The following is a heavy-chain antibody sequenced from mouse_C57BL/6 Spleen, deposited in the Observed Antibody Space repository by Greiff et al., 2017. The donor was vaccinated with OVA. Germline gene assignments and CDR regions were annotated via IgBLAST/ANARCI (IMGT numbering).Heavy chain of an antibody. CDR3: ARGYYGSSYENDY. D-gene: IGHD1-1*01. CDR1: GYAFTNYL. V-gene: IGHV1-54*01. CDR2: INPGSGGT. J-gene: IGHJ2*01. Sequence: ESGAELVRPGTSVKVSCKASGYAFTNYLIEWVKQRPGQGLEWIGVINPGSGGTNYNEKFKGKATLTADKSSSTAYMQLSSLTSEDSAVYFCARGYYGSSYENDYWGQGTTLTVSS.